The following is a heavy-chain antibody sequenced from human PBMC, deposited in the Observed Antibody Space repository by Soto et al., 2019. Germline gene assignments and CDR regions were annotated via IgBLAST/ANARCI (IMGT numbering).Heavy chain of an antibody. Sequence: EVQLLESGGGLVQPGGSLRLSCAASGFTFSRYAMSWVRQAPGKGLEYVSSISASGDGTYFADSVKGRFTISRDNSKNTLYLQMNSLRVEDTAVYYCARTTVTKSRDYWGQGTLVTVSS. CDR3: ARTTVTKSRDY. D-gene: IGHD4-17*01. CDR1: GFTFSRYA. J-gene: IGHJ4*02. CDR2: ISASGDGT. V-gene: IGHV3-23*01.